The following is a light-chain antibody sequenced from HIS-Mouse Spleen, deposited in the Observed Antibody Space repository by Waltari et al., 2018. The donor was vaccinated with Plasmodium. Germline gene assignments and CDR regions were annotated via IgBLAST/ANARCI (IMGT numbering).Light chain of an antibody. CDR3: QAWDSSTAV. CDR1: QLGDKY. CDR2: QDS. Sequence: SYELTQPPSVSVSPGQTASIPCSGDQLGDKYACWYQQKPGPSPVLVIYQDSKRPSGIPERFSGSNAGNTATLTISGTQAMDEADYYCQAWDSSTAVFGGGTKLTVL. J-gene: IGLJ3*02. V-gene: IGLV3-1*01.